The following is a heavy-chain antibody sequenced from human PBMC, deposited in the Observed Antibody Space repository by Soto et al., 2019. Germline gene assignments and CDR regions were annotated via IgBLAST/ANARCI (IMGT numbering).Heavy chain of an antibody. V-gene: IGHV1-69*13. CDR2: IIPIFDTT. J-gene: IGHJ4*02. CDR1: AGTFSNSV. CDR3: ARAPILVSVTLHENYFDS. Sequence: SVNVSCKXSAGTFSNSVISWVRQAPGQGLEWMGGIIPIFDTTNYAQKLQGRITMIADESRNTVYMELSNLRSADTGVYYCARAPILVSVTLHENYFDSWGQGTLVTVSS. D-gene: IGHD2-21*02.